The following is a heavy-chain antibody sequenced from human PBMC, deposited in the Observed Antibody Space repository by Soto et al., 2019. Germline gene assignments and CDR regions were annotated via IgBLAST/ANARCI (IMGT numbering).Heavy chain of an antibody. Sequence: SETLSLTCTVSGGSISSYYWSWIRQPPGKGLEWIGYIYYSGSTNYNPSLKSRVTISVDTSKNQFSLKLSSVTAADTAVYYCARENRITIFGVVTNNWFDPWGQGTLVTSPQ. V-gene: IGHV4-59*01. J-gene: IGHJ5*02. D-gene: IGHD3-3*01. CDR1: GGSISSYY. CDR3: ARENRITIFGVVTNNWFDP. CDR2: IYYSGST.